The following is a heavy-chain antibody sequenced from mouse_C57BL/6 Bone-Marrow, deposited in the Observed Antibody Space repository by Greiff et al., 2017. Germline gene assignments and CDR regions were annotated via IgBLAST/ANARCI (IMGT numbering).Heavy chain of an antibody. CDR2: ISNGGGST. Sequence: EVKVEESGGGLVQPGGSLKLSCAASGFTFSDYYMYWVRQTPEKRLEWVAYISNGGGSTYYPDTVKGRFTISRDNAKNTLYLQMSRLKSEDTAMYYCARDGNYVLFAYWGQGTLVTVSA. V-gene: IGHV5-12*01. CDR3: ARDGNYVLFAY. D-gene: IGHD2-1*01. CDR1: GFTFSDYY. J-gene: IGHJ3*01.